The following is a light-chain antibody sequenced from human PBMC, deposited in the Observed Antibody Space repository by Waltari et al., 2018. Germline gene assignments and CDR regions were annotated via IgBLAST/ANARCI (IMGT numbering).Light chain of an antibody. Sequence: DIQMTQSPSTLSASVGDRVTITCRASQSVGRWLARYKQKPGKAPKLLIFEVSSLQDGVPSRFSGSGSGTEFTLITSSLQPDDFATYYCQQYECDSSYTFGPGTKVD. CDR1: QSVGRW. CDR3: QQYECDSSYT. V-gene: IGKV1-5*03. J-gene: IGKJ3*01. CDR2: EVS.